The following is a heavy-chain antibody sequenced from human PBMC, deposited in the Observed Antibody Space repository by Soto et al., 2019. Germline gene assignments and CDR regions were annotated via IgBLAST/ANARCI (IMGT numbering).Heavy chain of an antibody. D-gene: IGHD3-9*01. CDR1: GFTFSSYA. CDR2: ISGSGGST. V-gene: IGHV3-23*01. J-gene: IGHJ4*02. Sequence: GESLKISCAASGFTFSSYAMSWVRQAPGKGLEWVSAISGSGGSTYYADSVKGRFTISRDNSKNTLYLQMNSLRAEDTAVYYCAKALRLGGILTGYDWGQGTLVTVSS. CDR3: AKALRLGGILTGYD.